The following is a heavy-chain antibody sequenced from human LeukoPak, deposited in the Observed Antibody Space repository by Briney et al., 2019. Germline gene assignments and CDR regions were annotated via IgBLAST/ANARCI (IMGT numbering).Heavy chain of an antibody. Sequence: GASVKVSCKASGYTFTSYDINWVRQATGQGLEWMGWMNPNSGNTNYAQKLQGRVTMTTDTSTSTAYMELRSLRSDDTAVYYCARGGIVGATEDPAFDIWGQGTMVTVSS. D-gene: IGHD1-26*01. CDR1: GYTFTSYD. V-gene: IGHV1-8*01. CDR2: MNPNSGNT. CDR3: ARGGIVGATEDPAFDI. J-gene: IGHJ3*02.